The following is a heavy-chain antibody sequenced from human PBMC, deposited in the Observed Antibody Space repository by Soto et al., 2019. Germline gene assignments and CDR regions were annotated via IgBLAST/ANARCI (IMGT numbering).Heavy chain of an antibody. CDR3: ALIFRFLEWLSLDY. CDR2: INPNSGGT. J-gene: IGHJ4*02. Sequence: GTSVKVSCKASGYTFTGYYMHWVRQAPGQGLEWMGWINPNSGGTNYAQKFQGRVTMTRDTSISTAYMELSRLRSDDTAVYYCALIFRFLEWLSLDYWGQGTLVTVSS. V-gene: IGHV1-2*02. CDR1: GYTFTGYY. D-gene: IGHD3-3*01.